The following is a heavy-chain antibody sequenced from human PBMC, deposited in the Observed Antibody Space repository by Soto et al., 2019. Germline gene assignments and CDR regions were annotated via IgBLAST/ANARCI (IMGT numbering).Heavy chain of an antibody. D-gene: IGHD3-9*01. V-gene: IGHV3-23*01. CDR1: GFTFSSYA. CDR3: AKDLRLASNYDILTGYYSFFDY. CDR2: ISGSGGST. Sequence: GGSLRLSCAASGFTFSSYAMSWVRQAPGKGLEWVSAISGSGGSTYYADSVKGRFTISRDNSKNTLYLQMNSLRAEDTAVYYCAKDLRLASNYDILTGYYSFFDYWGQGTLVTVSS. J-gene: IGHJ4*02.